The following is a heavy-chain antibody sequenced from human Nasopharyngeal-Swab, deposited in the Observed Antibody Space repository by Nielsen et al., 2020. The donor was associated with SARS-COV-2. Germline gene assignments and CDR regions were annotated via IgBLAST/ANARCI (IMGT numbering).Heavy chain of an antibody. V-gene: IGHV3-15*01. D-gene: IGHD6-13*01. J-gene: IGHJ4*02. CDR3: TTEGPNIAASGNPFDY. Sequence: GESLKISCAASGFTFSKAWMTWVRQAPGKGLEWVGRIKSKTDGGTTDYAAPVKGRFTISRDDSKNTLSLQMNSLKTEDTAVYYCTTEGPNIAASGNPFDYWGQGTLVTVSS. CDR2: IKSKTDGGTT. CDR1: GFTFSKAW.